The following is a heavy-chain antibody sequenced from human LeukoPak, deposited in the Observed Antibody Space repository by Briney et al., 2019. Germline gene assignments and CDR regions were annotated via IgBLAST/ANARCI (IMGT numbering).Heavy chain of an antibody. J-gene: IGHJ5*02. D-gene: IGHD1-26*01. CDR2: IYHSGST. Sequence: PSETLSLTRTVSGGSISSYYWGWIRQPPGKGLEWIGSIYHSGSTYYNPSLKSRVTISVDTSKNQFSLKLSSVTAADTAVYYCARDPPQELFDPWGQGTLVTVSS. CDR3: ARDPPQELFDP. CDR1: GGSISSYY. V-gene: IGHV4-38-2*02.